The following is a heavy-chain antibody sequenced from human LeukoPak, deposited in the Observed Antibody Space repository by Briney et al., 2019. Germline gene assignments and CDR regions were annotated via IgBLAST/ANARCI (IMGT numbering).Heavy chain of an antibody. J-gene: IGHJ4*02. V-gene: IGHV4-39*07. D-gene: IGHD3-16*01. CDR2: VFYNGAT. CDR3: ARQLLGEFNGGVIDY. CDR1: GGSISSSIYY. Sequence: PSEILSLTCIVSGGSISSSIYYWAWVRQPPGKGLEWIGTVFYNGATQYSPSLRSRVTISIDTSTNQFSLKLTSVTAADTALYYCARQLLGEFNGGVIDYWGQGTLVTVSS.